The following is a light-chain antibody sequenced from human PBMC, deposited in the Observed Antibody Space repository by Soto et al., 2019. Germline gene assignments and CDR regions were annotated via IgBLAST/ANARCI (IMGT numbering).Light chain of an antibody. CDR2: AAS. CDR3: QHYNSYSEA. Sequence: DIQMTQSPSSVSASVGDSLTITCRASQNVGDRLAWYQQKPGKAPKLLIYAASSLQSGVPSRFSGSGSGTEFTLTISSLQPDDFATYYCQHYNSYSEAFGQGTKVDIK. V-gene: IGKV1-5*01. J-gene: IGKJ1*01. CDR1: QNVGDR.